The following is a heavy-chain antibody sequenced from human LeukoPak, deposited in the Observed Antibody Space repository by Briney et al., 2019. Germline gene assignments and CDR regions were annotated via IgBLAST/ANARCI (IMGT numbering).Heavy chain of an antibody. V-gene: IGHV3-30*02. J-gene: IGHJ4*02. CDR3: AKFSDFDGLGGNNPTYDC. D-gene: IGHD3-9*01. CDR1: GFTLSSYR. Sequence: PGGSLRLSGAASGFTLSSYRMHGVREATGEGLEWVVFIRYVRSNKYYADSVKVRFTISRDISKNTLSLQMNSLSVQESAVYYCAKFSDFDGLGGNNPTYDCWGQGTLVTVSS. CDR2: IRYVRSNK.